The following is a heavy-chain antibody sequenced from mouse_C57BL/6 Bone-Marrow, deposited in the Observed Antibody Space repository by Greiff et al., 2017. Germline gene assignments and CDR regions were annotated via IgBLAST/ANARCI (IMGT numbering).Heavy chain of an antibody. D-gene: IGHD1-1*01. CDR3: ARFLLLRGYFDV. J-gene: IGHJ1*03. V-gene: IGHV1-19*01. CDR1: GYTFTDYY. CDR2: INPYNGGT. Sequence: VQLQQSGPVLVKPGASVKMSCKASGYTFTDYYMNWVKQSHGKSLEWIGVINPYNGGTSYNQKFKGKATLTVDKSSSTAYMELNSLTSEDSAVYYWARFLLLRGYFDVWGTGTTVTVSS.